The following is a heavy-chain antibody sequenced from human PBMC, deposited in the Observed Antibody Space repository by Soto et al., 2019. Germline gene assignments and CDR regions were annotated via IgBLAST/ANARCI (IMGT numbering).Heavy chain of an antibody. Sequence: EVQLLESGGGLVQPEGSLRLSCAASGFTFSTCAMKWVRQAPGKGLEWVSSISGGGGSTYYGDSVKGRFTISRDNSKNTLYLQINSLRADDTAVYYCAKQAVVVAATPWFDPWGQGTLVTVSS. CDR1: GFTFSTCA. D-gene: IGHD2-15*01. CDR2: ISGGGGST. V-gene: IGHV3-23*01. J-gene: IGHJ5*02. CDR3: AKQAVVVAATPWFDP.